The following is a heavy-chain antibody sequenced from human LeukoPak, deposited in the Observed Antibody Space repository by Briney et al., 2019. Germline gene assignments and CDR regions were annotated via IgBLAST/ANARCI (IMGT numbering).Heavy chain of an antibody. CDR1: GYTFTSYG. J-gene: IGHJ4*02. V-gene: IGHV1-18*01. D-gene: IGHD4-11*01. Sequence: ASVTVSCKASGYTFTSYGISWVRQAPGQGLEWMGRISAYNGNTNYAQKLQGRVTMTTDTSTSTAYMELRSLRSDDTAVYYCARDSGDYSKTYYFDYWGQGTLVTVSS. CDR3: ARDSGDYSKTYYFDY. CDR2: ISAYNGNT.